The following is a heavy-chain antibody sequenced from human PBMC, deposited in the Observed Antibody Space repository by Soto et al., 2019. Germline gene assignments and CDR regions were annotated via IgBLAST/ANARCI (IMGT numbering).Heavy chain of an antibody. CDR3: VKGLRWGDFDP. CDR2: ISSNGGST. J-gene: IGHJ5*02. V-gene: IGHV3-64D*08. D-gene: IGHD4-17*01. Sequence: GGSLRLSCSASGFTFSSYAMHWVRQAPGKGLEYVSAISSNGGSTYYADSVKGRFTISRDNSKNTLYLQMSSLRAEDTAVYYCVKGLRWGDFDPWGQGTLVTVSS. CDR1: GFTFSSYA.